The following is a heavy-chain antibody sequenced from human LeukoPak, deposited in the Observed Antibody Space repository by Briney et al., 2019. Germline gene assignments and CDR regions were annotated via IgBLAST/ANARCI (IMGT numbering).Heavy chain of an antibody. J-gene: IGHJ4*02. CDR1: GYTFNSYY. D-gene: IGHD2-15*01. CDR2: INPSGGST. V-gene: IGHV1-46*02. Sequence: ASVKVSCKASGYTFNSYYMHWVRQAPGQGLEWMGIINPSGGSTSYAQKFQGRVTMTRDMSTSTVYMELSSLRSEDTAVYYCARARASRMYMDIVVVVAARSWGMDYWGQGTLVTVSS. CDR3: ARARASRMYMDIVVVVAARSWGMDY.